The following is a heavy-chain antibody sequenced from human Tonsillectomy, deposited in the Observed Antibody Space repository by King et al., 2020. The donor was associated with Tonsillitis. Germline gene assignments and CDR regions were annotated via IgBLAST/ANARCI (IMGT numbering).Heavy chain of an antibody. J-gene: IGHJ3*02. CDR1: GGSISSSSYY. CDR2: IYYSGST. V-gene: IGHV4-39*01. CDR3: ARHQESSSSSWLDDAFDI. Sequence: QLQESGPGLVKPSETLSLTCTVSGGSISSSSYYWGWIRQPPGKGLGWIGSIYYSGSTYYNPSLKSRVTISVDTSKNQFSLKLSSVTAADTAVYYCARHQESSSSSWLDDAFDIWGQGTMVTVSS. D-gene: IGHD6-13*01.